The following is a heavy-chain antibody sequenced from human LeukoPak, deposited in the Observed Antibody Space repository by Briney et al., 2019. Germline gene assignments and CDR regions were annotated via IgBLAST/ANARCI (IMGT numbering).Heavy chain of an antibody. D-gene: IGHD3-10*01. CDR1: GFTFSSYW. Sequence: PGGSLRLSCAASGFTFSSYWMHWVRQAPGKGLEWVSVIYSGGSTYYADSVKGRFTISRDNSKNTLHLQMNSLSAEDTAVYYCARGRGTYYFDYWGQGTLVTVSS. J-gene: IGHJ4*02. CDR2: IYSGGST. V-gene: IGHV3-53*01. CDR3: ARGRGTYYFDY.